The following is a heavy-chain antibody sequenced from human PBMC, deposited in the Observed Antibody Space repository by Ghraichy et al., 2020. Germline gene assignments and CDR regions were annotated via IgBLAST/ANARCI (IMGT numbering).Heavy chain of an antibody. Sequence: GGSLRLSCAASGFTFSNYAMSWVRQAPGKGLEWVSGISGSAGSTYYADSVKGRFTISRDNSKNTLYLQMNSLRAEDTAVYYCAKGPTIFGVVIIEGAFDYWGQGTLVTVSS. V-gene: IGHV3-23*01. CDR1: GFTFSNYA. D-gene: IGHD3-3*01. CDR3: AKGPTIFGVVIIEGAFDY. J-gene: IGHJ4*02. CDR2: ISGSAGST.